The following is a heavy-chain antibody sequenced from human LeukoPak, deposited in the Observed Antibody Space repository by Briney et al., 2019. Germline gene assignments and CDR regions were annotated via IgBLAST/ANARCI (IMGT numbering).Heavy chain of an antibody. Sequence: SETLSLTCTVSGGSISSSSYYWGWIRQPPGKGLEWIGSIYYTGSAYYNPSLKSRVTMSVDTSKNQFSLNLSSVTAADTAVYYCARGLVGANTGHFDYWGQGTLVTVSS. J-gene: IGHJ4*02. CDR3: ARGLVGANTGHFDY. CDR2: IYYTGSA. D-gene: IGHD1-26*01. CDR1: GGSISSSSYY. V-gene: IGHV4-39*01.